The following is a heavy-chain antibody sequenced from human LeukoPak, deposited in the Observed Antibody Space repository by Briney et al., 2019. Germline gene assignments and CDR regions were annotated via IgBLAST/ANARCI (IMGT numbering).Heavy chain of an antibody. J-gene: IGHJ4*02. CDR2: IYYGGST. Sequence: SETLSLTCTVSGGSISSSSYYWGWIRQPPGKGLEWIGSIYYGGSTYYNPSLRSRVTISVDTSKNQFSLKLSSVTAADTAVYYCARDQGYSSSWYYFDYWGQGTLVTVSS. CDR1: GGSISSSSYY. CDR3: ARDQGYSSSWYYFDY. D-gene: IGHD6-13*01. V-gene: IGHV4-39*07.